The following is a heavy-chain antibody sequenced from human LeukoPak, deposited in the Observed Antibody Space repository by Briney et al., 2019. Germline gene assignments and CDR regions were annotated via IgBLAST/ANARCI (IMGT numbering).Heavy chain of an antibody. Sequence: SETLSLTCTVSGGSISSSSSYWGWIRQPPGKGLEWIGSVRYSGKIYYNPSLKSRVTMSLHTSKNQFSLRLTSVTAADTAVYSCARHYYDSSGLAYYFDYWGQGTLVTVSS. J-gene: IGHJ4*02. V-gene: IGHV4-39*01. D-gene: IGHD3-22*01. CDR3: ARHYYDSSGLAYYFDY. CDR1: GGSISSSSSY. CDR2: VRYSGKI.